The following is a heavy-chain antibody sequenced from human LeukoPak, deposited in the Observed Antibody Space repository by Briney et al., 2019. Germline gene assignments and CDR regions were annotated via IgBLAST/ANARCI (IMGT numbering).Heavy chain of an antibody. Sequence: GGSLRLSCAASGFTFDDYVMHWVRQAPGKGLEWVSGISWNSGSIGYADSVKGRFTISRDNAKNSLYLQMNSLRAEDTAVYYCARIHRGNVVYMDVWGKGTTVTVSS. CDR3: ARIHRGNVVYMDV. CDR2: ISWNSGSI. D-gene: IGHD2-15*01. V-gene: IGHV3-9*01. J-gene: IGHJ6*03. CDR1: GFTFDDYV.